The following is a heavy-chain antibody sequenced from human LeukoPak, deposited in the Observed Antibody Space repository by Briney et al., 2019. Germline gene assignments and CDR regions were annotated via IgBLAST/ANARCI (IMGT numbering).Heavy chain of an antibody. D-gene: IGHD3-3*02. Sequence: GASVIVSCKASGYTFRQYSISWVRQAPGKGLEGMGWVSPSHTTRVYAQQFQGRVIMTADKNTNTVSMELRSMRSDDTAVYFCARDYILPLETDNGDGFAIWGQGTVVSVSS. CDR3: ARDYILPLETDNGDGFAI. CDR1: GYTFRQYS. CDR2: VSPSHTTR. V-gene: IGHV1-18*01. J-gene: IGHJ3*02.